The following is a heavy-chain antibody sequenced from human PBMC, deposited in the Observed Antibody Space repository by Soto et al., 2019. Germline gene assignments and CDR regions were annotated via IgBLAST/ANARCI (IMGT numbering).Heavy chain of an antibody. Sequence: PSETLSLTCTVSGGSVSSGSYYWSWIRQPPGKGLEWIGYIYYSGSTNYNPSLKSRVTISVDTSKNQFSLKLSSVTAADTAVYYCARELWLGYYYYGMEVWGQGTTVTVSS. D-gene: IGHD5-18*01. CDR1: GGSVSSGSYY. V-gene: IGHV4-61*01. CDR2: IYYSGST. J-gene: IGHJ6*02. CDR3: ARELWLGYYYYGMEV.